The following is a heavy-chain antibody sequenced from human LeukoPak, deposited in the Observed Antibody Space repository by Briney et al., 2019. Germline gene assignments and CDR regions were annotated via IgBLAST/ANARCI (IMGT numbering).Heavy chain of an antibody. CDR3: ARDIDRVFNWFDP. CDR2: INAGNGNT. Sequence: ASVKVSCKASGYIFTTYAMHWVRQVPGQRLEWMGWINAGNGNTKYSQKFQGRVTITRDTSASTVYMELSSLTSEDTAVYYCARDIDRVFNWFDPWGQGTLVTVSS. D-gene: IGHD6-13*01. J-gene: IGHJ5*02. CDR1: GYIFTTYA. V-gene: IGHV1-3*01.